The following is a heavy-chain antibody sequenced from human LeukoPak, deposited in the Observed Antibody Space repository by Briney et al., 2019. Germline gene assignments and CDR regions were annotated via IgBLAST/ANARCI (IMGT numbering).Heavy chain of an antibody. D-gene: IGHD5-18*01. CDR2: IIPIFGTA. CDR1: GGTFSSYA. J-gene: IGHJ4*02. CDR3: ARAGDTAMATQD. V-gene: IGHV1-69*01. Sequence: SVKVSCKAPGGTFSSYAISWVRQAPGQGLEWMGGIIPIFGTANYAQKFQGRVTITADESTSTAYMELSSLRSEDTAVYYCARAGDTAMATQDWGQGTLVTVSS.